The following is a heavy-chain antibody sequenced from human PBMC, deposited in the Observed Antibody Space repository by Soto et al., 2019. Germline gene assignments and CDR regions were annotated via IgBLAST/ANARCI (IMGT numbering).Heavy chain of an antibody. CDR2: INPGGGRT. CDR1: GYIFSSHC. Sequence: ASVKVSCKASGYIFSSHCIYWVRQAPGQGLQWMGIINPGGGRTAYAQKFQGRVTLTRDMSTSTVYMELTSLTYYDTAVYYCARDVSGPGATYVMDVWGQGTTVTVSS. V-gene: IGHV1-46*01. CDR3: ARDVSGPGATYVMDV. J-gene: IGHJ6*02. D-gene: IGHD2-2*01.